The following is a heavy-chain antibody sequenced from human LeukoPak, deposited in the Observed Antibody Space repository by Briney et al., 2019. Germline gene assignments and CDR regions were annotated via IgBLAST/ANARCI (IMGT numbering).Heavy chain of an antibody. D-gene: IGHD1-14*01. CDR1: GGSMSSYY. J-gene: IGHJ6*02. Sequence: SETLSLTCTVSGGSMSSYYWSWIRQPPGKGLEWIGYIYDSGSTNYNPSLKSRVTISVDTSKNQFSLRLSSVTAADTALYYCARAITLRKNYYYGMDVWGQGTTVTVSS. CDR3: ARAITLRKNYYYGMDV. CDR2: IYDSGST. V-gene: IGHV4-59*13.